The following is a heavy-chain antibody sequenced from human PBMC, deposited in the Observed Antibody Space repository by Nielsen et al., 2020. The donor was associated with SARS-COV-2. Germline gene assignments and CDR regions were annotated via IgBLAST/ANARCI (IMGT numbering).Heavy chain of an antibody. J-gene: IGHJ6*02. D-gene: IGHD2-15*01. CDR2: ISSSSSTI. V-gene: IGHV3-48*01. CDR3: AKSVAAHHSNYYYYYYGMDV. Sequence: VRQAPGKGLEWVSYISSSSSTIYYADSVKGRFTISRDNAKNSLYLQMNSLRAEDTAVYYCAKSVAAHHSNYYYYYYGMDVWGQGTTVTVSS.